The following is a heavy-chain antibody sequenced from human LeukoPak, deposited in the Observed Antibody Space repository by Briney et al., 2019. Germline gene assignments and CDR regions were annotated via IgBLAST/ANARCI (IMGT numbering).Heavy chain of an antibody. Sequence: GWSLRLSCAVSGFPFSTSIIHWVRQASGKGLEWVGRTRTKASNYATTYAASVSGSFTISRDESKNTAYLEVKILKIEDTAIYYCTASVVTSDAFDIWGQGTMVTVSS. V-gene: IGHV3-73*01. CDR1: GFPFSTSI. CDR3: TASVVTSDAFDI. CDR2: TRTKASNYAT. J-gene: IGHJ3*02. D-gene: IGHD3-22*01.